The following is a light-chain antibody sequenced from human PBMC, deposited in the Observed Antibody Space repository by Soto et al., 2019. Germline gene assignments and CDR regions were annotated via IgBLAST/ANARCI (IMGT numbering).Light chain of an antibody. J-gene: IGLJ3*02. Sequence: QSALTQPPSASGSTGQSVTISCTGTSSDVGAYKYVSWYQQYTGKAPKLMIYEVTKRPSGVTDRFSGSKSGNTASLTVSGLQAEDEADYYFTSYVGNDIWVFGGWPKLTVL. CDR2: EVT. CDR1: SSDVGAYKY. V-gene: IGLV2-8*01. CDR3: TSYVGNDIWV.